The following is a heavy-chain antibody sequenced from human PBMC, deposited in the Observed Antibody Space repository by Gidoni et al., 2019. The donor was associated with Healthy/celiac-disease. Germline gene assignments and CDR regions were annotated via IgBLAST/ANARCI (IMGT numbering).Heavy chain of an antibody. V-gene: IGHV3-23*01. CDR2: ISGSGGST. J-gene: IGHJ6*02. Sequence: EVQLLESGGGLVQPGVSLRLSCAASGFTFSRYAMSWVRQAPGKGLEWVSAISGSGGSTYYADSVKGRFTISRDNSKNTLYLQMNSLRAEDTAVYYCAKLSRLYYYGMDVWGQGTTVTVSS. CDR1: GFTFSRYA. CDR3: AKLSRLYYYGMDV.